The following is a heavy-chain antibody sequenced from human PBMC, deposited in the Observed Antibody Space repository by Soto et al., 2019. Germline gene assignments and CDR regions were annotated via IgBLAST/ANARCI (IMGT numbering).Heavy chain of an antibody. J-gene: IGHJ3*01. CDR3: AVSSGWFDAFDV. CDR2: ISRSGDST. D-gene: IGHD6-19*01. V-gene: IGHV3-23*01. CDR1: GFTFSNSD. Sequence: EVQLLESGGGLVQPGGSLRLSCAASGFTFSNSDMSWVRQALGKGLEWVSYISRSGDSTYYADSVKGRFTISRDNAKNELVLQVNRLGKEGTAGYDCAVSSGWFDAFDVWGQGTMVTVSS.